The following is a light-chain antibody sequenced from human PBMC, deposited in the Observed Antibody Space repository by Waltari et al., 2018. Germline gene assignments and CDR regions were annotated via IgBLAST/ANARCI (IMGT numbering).Light chain of an antibody. CDR1: HIGERT. Sequence: SYMLTPPPSVSVAPGQTARITWGVDHIGERTVHWCQQRPGQAPVSVIYYGTDRPSGIPDRFSGSHSGDTATLIISRVEAGDEADYYCQVWDSSRHHVIFGGGTRLTVL. CDR3: QVWDSSRHHVI. CDR2: YGT. V-gene: IGLV3-21*04. J-gene: IGLJ2*01.